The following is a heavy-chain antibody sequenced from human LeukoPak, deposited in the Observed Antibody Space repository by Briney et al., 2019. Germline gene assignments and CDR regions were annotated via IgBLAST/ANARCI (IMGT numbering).Heavy chain of an antibody. D-gene: IGHD2-2*01. V-gene: IGHV1-18*01. CDR2: ISAYNGNT. CDR3: ARGYCSSTSCYLGY. CDR1: GYTFTSYG. Sequence: GASVKVSCKASGYTFTSYGISWVRQAPGQGLEWMGWISAYNGNTNYAQKLQGRVTMTTDTSTSTAYMELRSLRSEDTAVYYCARGYCSSTSCYLGYWGQGTLVTVSS. J-gene: IGHJ4*02.